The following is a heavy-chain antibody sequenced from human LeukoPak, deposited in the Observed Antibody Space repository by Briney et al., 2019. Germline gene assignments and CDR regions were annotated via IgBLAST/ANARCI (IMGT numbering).Heavy chain of an antibody. CDR2: INPNSGGT. V-gene: IGHV1-2*02. CDR3: ARAFRYSSSWYFDY. D-gene: IGHD6-13*01. Sequence: ASVKVSCKASGYTFTGCYMHWARQAPGQGLEWMGWINPNSGGTNYAQKFQGRVTMTRDTSISTAYMELSRLRSDDTAVHYCARAFRYSSSWYFDYWGQGTLVTVSS. J-gene: IGHJ4*02. CDR1: GYTFTGCY.